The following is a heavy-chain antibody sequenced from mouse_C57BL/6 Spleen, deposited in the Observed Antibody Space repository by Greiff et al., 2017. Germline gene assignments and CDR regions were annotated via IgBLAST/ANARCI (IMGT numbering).Heavy chain of an antibody. CDR3: ARSDTTVVAPHDY. J-gene: IGHJ2*01. Sequence: QVQLKESGAELVKPGASVKISCKASGYAFSSYWMNWVKQRPGKGLEWIGQIYPGDGDTNYNGKFKGKATLTADKSSSTAYMQLSSLTSEDSAVYFCARSDTTVVAPHDYWSQGTTLTVSS. CDR2: IYPGDGDT. D-gene: IGHD1-1*01. CDR1: GYAFSSYW. V-gene: IGHV1-80*01.